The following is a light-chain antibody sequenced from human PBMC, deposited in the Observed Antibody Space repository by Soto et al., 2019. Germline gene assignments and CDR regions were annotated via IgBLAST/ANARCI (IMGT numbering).Light chain of an antibody. CDR2: AVS. CDR3: QQYNKWPT. Sequence: EIVMTQSPATLSVSPGERATLSCRASQSVSSDIAWYQQKPGQAPRLLIHAVSTRATGIPARFSGSGSGIEFTLTISSLQSEDFAVYYCQQYNKWPTSGQGTKVEV. J-gene: IGKJ2*01. V-gene: IGKV3-15*01. CDR1: QSVSSD.